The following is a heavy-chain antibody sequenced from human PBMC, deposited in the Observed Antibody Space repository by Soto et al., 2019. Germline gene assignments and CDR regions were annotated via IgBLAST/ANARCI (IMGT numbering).Heavy chain of an antibody. D-gene: IGHD6-13*01. Sequence: EVQLLESGGGLVQPGGSLRLSCAASGFSFSTYAMTWVSQPPGKGLEWVSTISDTGGTTYYADSEKGRFTISRDNSKKTLYLHMNSLRAEDTAVYYGATDGPRDSTAAAPKGDWFDPWGQGTLVTVSS. CDR1: GFSFSTYA. CDR2: ISDTGGTT. V-gene: IGHV3-23*01. CDR3: ATDGPRDSTAAAPKGDWFDP. J-gene: IGHJ5*02.